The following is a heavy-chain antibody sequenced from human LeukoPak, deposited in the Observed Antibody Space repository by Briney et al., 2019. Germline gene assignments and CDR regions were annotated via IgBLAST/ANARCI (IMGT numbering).Heavy chain of an antibody. Sequence: PSETLSLTCTVSGGSISSYYWSWIRQRPGKGLEWIGNIYYSGSTNYNPSLKSRVTISVDTSKNQFSLKLSSVTAADTAVYYCARQAQYSSALTHNDYWSQGTLVTVSS. CDR2: IYYSGST. D-gene: IGHD6-19*01. J-gene: IGHJ4*02. CDR1: GGSISSYY. V-gene: IGHV4-59*01. CDR3: ARQAQYSSALTHNDY.